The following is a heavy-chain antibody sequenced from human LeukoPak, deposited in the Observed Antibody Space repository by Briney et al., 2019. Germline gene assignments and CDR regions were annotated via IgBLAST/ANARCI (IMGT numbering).Heavy chain of an antibody. D-gene: IGHD5-18*01. J-gene: IGHJ5*02. CDR2: IYYSGST. CDR1: GGSLSSSSYY. V-gene: IGHV4-39*07. CDR3: AKGAGGFSYYNWFDP. Sequence: SETLSLTCSVSGGSLSSSSYYWGWLRQPPGKGLEWIGSIYYSGSTYYNPSLKSRVTISVDTSKNQFSLKLASVTAADTAIYYCAKGAGGFSYYNWFDPWGQGTLVTVSS.